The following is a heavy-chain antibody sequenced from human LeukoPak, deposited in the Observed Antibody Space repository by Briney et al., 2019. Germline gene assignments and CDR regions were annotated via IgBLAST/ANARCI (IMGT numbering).Heavy chain of an antibody. D-gene: IGHD2-15*01. CDR2: IYPADSDI. V-gene: IGHV5-51*01. CDR3: ARQEYCSGGSCYTWFDP. CDR1: GYRFSNYW. J-gene: IGHJ5*02. Sequence: GESLKISCKGSGYRFSNYWIGWVRHMPGKGLEWMGMIYPADSDIRYSPSFQGQVTISADKSISTAYLQWSSLKASDTAMYYSARQEYCSGGSCYTWFDPWGQGTLVTVSS.